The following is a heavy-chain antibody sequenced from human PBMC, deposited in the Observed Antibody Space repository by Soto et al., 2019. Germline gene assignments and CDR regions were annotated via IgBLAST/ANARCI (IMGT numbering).Heavy chain of an antibody. CDR1: GGTFSSYA. V-gene: IGHV1-69*06. J-gene: IGHJ4*02. Sequence: GASVKVSCKASGGTFSSYAISWLRQAPGQGLEWMGGIIPIFGTANYAQKFQGRVTITADKSTSTAYMELSSLRSEDTAVYYCARDGYYYDSSGYGVFDYWGQGTLVTVSA. D-gene: IGHD3-22*01. CDR2: IIPIFGTA. CDR3: ARDGYYYDSSGYGVFDY.